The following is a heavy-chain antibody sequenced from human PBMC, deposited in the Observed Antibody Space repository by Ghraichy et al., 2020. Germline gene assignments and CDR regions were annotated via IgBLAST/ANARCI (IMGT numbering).Heavy chain of an antibody. CDR3: ARVWGLTSFGVPFLTNDMNYMDV. D-gene: IGHD3-3*01. CDR2: LSGSYDSS. V-gene: IGHV3-23*01. Sequence: GGSLRLSCEASGFPFNNYAMSWVRQAPGKGLEWVSTLSGSYDSSYYADSVKGRSTISRDNSKNTLYLQMNSLRVEDTAVYFCARVWGLTSFGVPFLTNDMNYMDVWGRGTTVTVSS. CDR1: GFPFNNYA. J-gene: IGHJ6*03.